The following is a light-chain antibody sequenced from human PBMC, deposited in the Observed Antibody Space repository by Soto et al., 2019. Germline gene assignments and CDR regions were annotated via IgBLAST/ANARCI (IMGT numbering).Light chain of an antibody. V-gene: IGKV3-11*01. CDR1: QTFSNY. CDR2: DAS. J-gene: IGKJ3*01. Sequence: EILLTQSPATLSLSAGERATLSCRAGQTFSNYLAWYQQKPGQAPRLLIYDASNRATDIPARCSGSGSGTDFTLTNSSVEADDFAVYYCQHGGAFGPGTKVEIK. CDR3: QHGGA.